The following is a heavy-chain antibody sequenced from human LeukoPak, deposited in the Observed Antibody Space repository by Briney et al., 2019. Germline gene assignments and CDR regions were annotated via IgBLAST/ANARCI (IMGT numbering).Heavy chain of an antibody. V-gene: IGHV1-69*04. CDR3: ASLSSGWNIDY. D-gene: IGHD6-19*01. CDR1: GGTFSSYA. Sequence: EASVKVSCKASGGTFSSYAISWVRQAPGQGLEWMGRIIPILGIANYAQKFQGRVTITADKSTSTAYMELSSLRSEDTAVYYCASLSSGWNIDYWGQGTLVTVSS. J-gene: IGHJ4*02. CDR2: IIPILGIA.